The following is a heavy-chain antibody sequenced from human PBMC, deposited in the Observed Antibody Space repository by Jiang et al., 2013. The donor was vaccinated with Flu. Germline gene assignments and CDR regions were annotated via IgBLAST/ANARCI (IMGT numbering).Heavy chain of an antibody. CDR2: IIPIFGTA. CDR3: ARGTNGDRGAFDI. J-gene: IGHJ3*02. CDR1: GGTFSSYA. V-gene: IGHV1-69*01. D-gene: IGHD3-10*01. Sequence: CKASGGTFSSYAISWVRQAPGQGLEWMGGIIPIFGTANYAQKFQGRVTITADESTSTAYMELSSLRSEDTAVYYCARGTNGDRGAFDIWGQGTMVTVSS.